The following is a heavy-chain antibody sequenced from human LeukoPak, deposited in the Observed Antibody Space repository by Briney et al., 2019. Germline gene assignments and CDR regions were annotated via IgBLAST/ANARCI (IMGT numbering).Heavy chain of an antibody. D-gene: IGHD6-13*01. V-gene: IGHV3-30*18. J-gene: IGHJ1*01. CDR3: AKDARIAAAGTWVEYFQH. CDR1: GFTFNTYG. Sequence: GRSLRLSCAASGFTFNTYGMHWVRQAPGKGLEWVAVISYDGSNKYYADSVKGRFTISRDNSKNTLYLQMNSLRAEDTAVYYCAKDARIAAAGTWVEYFQHWGQGTLVTVSS. CDR2: ISYDGSNK.